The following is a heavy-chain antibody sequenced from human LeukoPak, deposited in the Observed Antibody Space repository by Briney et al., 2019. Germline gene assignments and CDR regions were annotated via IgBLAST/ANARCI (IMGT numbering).Heavy chain of an antibody. V-gene: IGHV3-30*02. J-gene: IGHJ4*02. CDR3: AKMADGSGSYYTQGDY. CDR2: IRYDGSNK. D-gene: IGHD3-10*01. Sequence: GGSLRLSCAASGFTFSSYGMHWVRQAPGKGLEWVAFIRYDGSNKYYADSVKGRFTISRDNSKNTLYLQMNSLRAEDTAVYYCAKMADGSGSYYTQGDYWGQGTLVTVSS. CDR1: GFTFSSYG.